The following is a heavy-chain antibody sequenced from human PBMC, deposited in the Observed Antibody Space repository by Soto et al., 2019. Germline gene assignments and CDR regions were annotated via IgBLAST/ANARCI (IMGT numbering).Heavy chain of an antibody. J-gene: IGHJ5*02. CDR3: ARQSRYCSGSNCKTWFDP. Sequence: QVQLQESGPGLVKPSETLSLTCTVSGGSISSYYWSWIRQPPGKGLEWFGYIYYSGSTSYNPSLKSRVTISVDTTKNQFSLRLSSVTAADTAVYYCARQSRYCSGSNCKTWFDPWGQGTLVTVSS. CDR1: GGSISSYY. V-gene: IGHV4-59*08. D-gene: IGHD2-15*01. CDR2: IYYSGST.